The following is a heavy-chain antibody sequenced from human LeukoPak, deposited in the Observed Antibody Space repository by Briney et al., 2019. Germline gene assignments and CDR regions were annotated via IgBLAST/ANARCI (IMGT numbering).Heavy chain of an antibody. Sequence: PSETLSLTCTVSGGSISSYYWSWIRQPPGKGLEWIGYIYYSGSSNYNPSLKSRVTISVDTSKNQFSLKLSSVTAADTAVYYCARGGDSSGYPDYWGQGTLVTASS. CDR2: IYYSGSS. D-gene: IGHD3-22*01. V-gene: IGHV4-59*01. CDR3: ARGGDSSGYPDY. CDR1: GGSISSYY. J-gene: IGHJ4*02.